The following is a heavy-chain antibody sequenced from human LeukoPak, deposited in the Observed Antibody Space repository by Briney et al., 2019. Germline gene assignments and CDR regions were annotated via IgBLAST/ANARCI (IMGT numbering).Heavy chain of an antibody. Sequence: GGFLRLSCAASGFTFSNAWMSWVRQAPGKGLEWVSTISGIDTFYADSVKGRFTISRDNSKNTLYLQMISLRAEDTAVYYCTKDAPDSGGWFFFDSWGQGTLVTVSS. V-gene: IGHV3-23*01. J-gene: IGHJ4*02. D-gene: IGHD6-19*01. CDR3: TKDAPDSGGWFFFDS. CDR1: GFTFSNAW. CDR2: ISGIDT.